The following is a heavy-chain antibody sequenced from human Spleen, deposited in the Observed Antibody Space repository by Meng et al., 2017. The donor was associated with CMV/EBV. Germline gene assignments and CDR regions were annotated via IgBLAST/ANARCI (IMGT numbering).Heavy chain of an antibody. V-gene: IGHV1-18*01. CDR2: ISAYNGNT. J-gene: IGHJ4*02. CDR1: GYTFTSYG. CDR3: VIAVAGYFDY. D-gene: IGHD6-19*01. Sequence: ASVKVSCKASGYTFTSYGISWVRQAPGQGLEWMRWISAYNGNTNYAQKLQGRVTMTTDTSTSTAYMELRSLRSEDTAVYYCVIAVAGYFDYWGQGTLVTVSS.